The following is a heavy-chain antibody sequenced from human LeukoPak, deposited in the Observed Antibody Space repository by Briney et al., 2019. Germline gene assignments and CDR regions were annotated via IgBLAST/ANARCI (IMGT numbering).Heavy chain of an antibody. J-gene: IGHJ4*02. V-gene: IGHV4-59*11. CDR1: GGSIGSHY. D-gene: IGHD3-22*01. Sequence: SETLSLTCTVSGGSIGSHYWTWIRQTPGKGLEWIGYVYDIGSTKYNPSLKSRVTISVDTSKNQFSLRLSSVTAADTAVYYCARGFFGEEYYDSSGYYLYWGQGTLVTVSS. CDR2: VYDIGST. CDR3: ARGFFGEEYYDSSGYYLY.